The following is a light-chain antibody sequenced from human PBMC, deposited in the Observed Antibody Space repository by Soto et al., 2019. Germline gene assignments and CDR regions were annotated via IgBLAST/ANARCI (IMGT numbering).Light chain of an antibody. CDR3: SSFAGSNNFPYV. J-gene: IGLJ1*01. CDR1: SSDVGAYDY. V-gene: IGLV2-8*01. Sequence: QSALTQPPSASGSPGQSVTISCTGTSSDVGAYDYVSWYQQHPGKAPKLMIYEINKRPSGVPDRFSGSKSGNTASLTVSVLHAEDEADYYCSSFAGSNNFPYVFGTGPKLTVL. CDR2: EIN.